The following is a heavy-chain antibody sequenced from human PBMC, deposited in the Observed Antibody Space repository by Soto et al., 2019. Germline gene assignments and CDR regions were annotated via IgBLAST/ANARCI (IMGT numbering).Heavy chain of an antibody. CDR3: ARGIKYGDSSRWFDP. V-gene: IGHV1-8*01. Sequence: QVQLVQSGAEVKKPGASVKVSCKASGYTFTSYYINWVRQATGQGFEYLGWMNPNSGNTGYVKKFEGRVTKTRDTPTRTPYMELRSLRPEATALYYCARGIKYGDSSRWFDPWGAGKLVTVSS. CDR2: MNPNSGNT. D-gene: IGHD4-17*01. CDR1: GYTFTSYY. J-gene: IGHJ5*02.